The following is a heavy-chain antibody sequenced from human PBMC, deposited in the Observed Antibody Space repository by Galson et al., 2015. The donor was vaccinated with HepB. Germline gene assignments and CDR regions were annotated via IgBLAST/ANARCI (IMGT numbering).Heavy chain of an antibody. CDR2: ISNDGSNR. Sequence: SLRLSCAASGFTFSGYAMHWVRQAPGKGLEWVAVISNDGSNRYYADSVKGRFTISRDDSKNTAYLQMHSLRTEDTAVYYCIRMGDLSGYSSTWGQGTLVTVSS. CDR3: IRMGDLSGYSST. D-gene: IGHD6-13*01. CDR1: GFTFSGYA. J-gene: IGHJ5*02. V-gene: IGHV3-30*04.